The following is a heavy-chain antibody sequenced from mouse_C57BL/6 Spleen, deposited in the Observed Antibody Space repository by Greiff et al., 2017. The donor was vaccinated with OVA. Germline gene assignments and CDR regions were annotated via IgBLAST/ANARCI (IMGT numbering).Heavy chain of an antibody. CDR2: IYPGSGST. CDR3: ARFYYGSKNAMDY. D-gene: IGHD1-1*01. Sequence: QVQLQQPGAELVKPGASVKMSCKASGYTFTSYWITWVKQRPGQGLEWIGDIYPGSGSTNYNEKFKSKATLTVDTSSSTASMQLSSLTSEDSAVYYCARFYYGSKNAMDYWGQGTSVTVSS. V-gene: IGHV1-55*01. CDR1: GYTFTSYW. J-gene: IGHJ4*01.